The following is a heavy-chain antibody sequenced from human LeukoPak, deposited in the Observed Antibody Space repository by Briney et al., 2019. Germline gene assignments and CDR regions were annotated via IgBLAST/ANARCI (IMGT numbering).Heavy chain of an antibody. CDR3: ARGLEEGGADYYYYYMDV. V-gene: IGHV1-8*03. CDR1: GYTFTTYG. J-gene: IGHJ6*03. CDR2: TNPNSGNT. D-gene: IGHD2-21*01. Sequence: ASVKVSCKASGYTFTTYGISWVRQATGQGLEWMGWTNPNSGNTGYAQKFQGRVTITRNTSISTAYMELSSLRSEDTAVYYCARGLEEGGADYYYYYMDVWGKGTTVTVSS.